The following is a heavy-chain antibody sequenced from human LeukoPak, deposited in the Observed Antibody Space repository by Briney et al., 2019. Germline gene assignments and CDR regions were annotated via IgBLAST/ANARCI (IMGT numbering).Heavy chain of an antibody. J-gene: IGHJ3*02. CDR3: ARESARYYYDSSMDAFDI. CDR2: IYHSGST. V-gene: IGHV4-4*02. Sequence: SETLPLTCAVSGGSISSSNWWSWVRQPPGKGLEWIGGIYHSGSTNYNPSLKSRVTISVDTSKNQFSLKLSSVTAADTAVYYCARESARYYYDSSMDAFDIWGQGTMVTVSS. CDR1: GGSISSSNW. D-gene: IGHD3-22*01.